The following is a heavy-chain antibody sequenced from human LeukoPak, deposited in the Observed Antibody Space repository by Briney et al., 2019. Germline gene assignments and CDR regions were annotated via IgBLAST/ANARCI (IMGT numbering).Heavy chain of an antibody. Sequence: SGGSLRLSCAASGFTFDDYAMHRVRQAPGKGLEWVSGISWNSGSIGYADSVKGRFTISRDNAKNSLYLQMNSLRAEDTAVYYCARRQQQHYYYGMDVWGQGATVTVSS. CDR3: ARRQQQHYYYGMDV. D-gene: IGHD6-13*01. CDR2: ISWNSGSI. V-gene: IGHV3-9*01. CDR1: GFTFDDYA. J-gene: IGHJ6*02.